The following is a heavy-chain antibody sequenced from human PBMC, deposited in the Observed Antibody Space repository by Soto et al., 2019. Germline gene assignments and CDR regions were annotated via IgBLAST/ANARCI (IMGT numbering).Heavy chain of an antibody. D-gene: IGHD1-1*01. CDR2: IYWDDDQ. CDR1: GFSLRTYGVG. V-gene: IGHV2-5*02. CDR3: AHRHVYTHNDVGFAA. J-gene: IGHJ5*01. Sequence: QITLKESGPTLVKPTQTLTLTCIFSGFSLRTYGVGVGWIRQPPGKALEWLALIYWDDDQRYNPSLKTRPTITKDTSKNQVVLIMTDRDPVDTATYSCAHRHVYTHNDVGFAAWGHGTLGTVSS.